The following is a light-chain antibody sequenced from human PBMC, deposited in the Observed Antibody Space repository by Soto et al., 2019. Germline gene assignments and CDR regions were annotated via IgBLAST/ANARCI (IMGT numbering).Light chain of an antibody. CDR2: DTS. J-gene: IGLJ3*02. CDR3: LLFYGGIWV. Sequence: QTVVTQEPSLTVSPGGTVTLTCASSTGAVTSDNHPNWFQQKPGQAPRALIYDTSKKNSWTPARFSGSLLGGKAALTLSSVQPEDEADYYCLLFYGGIWVFGGGTKLPS. CDR1: TGAVTSDNH. V-gene: IGLV7-43*01.